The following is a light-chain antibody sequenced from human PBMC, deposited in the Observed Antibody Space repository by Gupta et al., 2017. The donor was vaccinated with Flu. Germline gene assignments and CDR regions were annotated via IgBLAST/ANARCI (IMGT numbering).Light chain of an antibody. CDR1: QSVSNF. Sequence: DIQMTQSPSSLSASVGDRVTITCRASQSVSNFLHWYQQKPGKAPKLLIYAASTLQGGVPSRFSGSGSGTDFTLTINSLRPEDFATYYCQQGDSTPNTFGRGTTVEIK. CDR3: QQGDSTPNT. J-gene: IGKJ4*02. V-gene: IGKV1-39*01. CDR2: AAS.